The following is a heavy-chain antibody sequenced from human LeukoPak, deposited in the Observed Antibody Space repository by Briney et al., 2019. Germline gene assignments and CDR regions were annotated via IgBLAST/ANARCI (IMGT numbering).Heavy chain of an antibody. J-gene: IGHJ4*02. D-gene: IGHD3-22*01. CDR1: SGSISSNSYY. V-gene: IGHV4-39*01. Sequence: SETLSLTCTVSSGSISSNSYYWGWIRQPPGKGLEWIGSIYYSGSMYYSPSLKSRVTISVDTSKNQFSLKLNSVTAADTAIYYCARRYYYDSSGYYYFFDYWGQGTLVTVSS. CDR3: ARRYYYDSSGYYYFFDY. CDR2: IYYSGSM.